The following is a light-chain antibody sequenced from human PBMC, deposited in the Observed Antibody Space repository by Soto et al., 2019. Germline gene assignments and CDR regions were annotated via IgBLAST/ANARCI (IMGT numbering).Light chain of an antibody. CDR2: AAS. CDR3: QQLDSYPYA. CDR1: RGISSY. V-gene: IGKV1-9*01. J-gene: IGKJ2*01. Sequence: DIQLTQSPSFLSASVGDRVTITCRASRGISSYLAWFQQIPGKPPKLVIYAASTLQPGVPSRFSGGGSGTEFTLTISSLQPEDVAPYYCQQLDSYPYACGQGTQLEIK.